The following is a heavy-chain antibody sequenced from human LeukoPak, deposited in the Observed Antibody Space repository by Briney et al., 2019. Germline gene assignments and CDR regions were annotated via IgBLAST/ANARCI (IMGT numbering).Heavy chain of an antibody. CDR2: TSGYNGHT. Sequence: ASVKPSFTASGYTFDTYGISWVRQAPGQGLEWMGWTSGYNGHTKYAQKFHDRVTLTTDTSTSTAYMEMRSLRSDDTAVYYCARIQSAGTSDAFDVWSQATMLTVS. D-gene: IGHD3-10*01. CDR1: GYTFDTYG. V-gene: IGHV1-18*01. CDR3: ARIQSAGTSDAFDV. J-gene: IGHJ3*01.